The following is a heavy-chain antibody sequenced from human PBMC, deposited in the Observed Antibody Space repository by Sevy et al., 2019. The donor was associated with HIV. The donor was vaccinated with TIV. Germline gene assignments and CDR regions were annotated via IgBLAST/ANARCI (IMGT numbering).Heavy chain of an antibody. CDR2: IYYSGST. Sequence: SETLSLTCTVSGGSISSGSYYWGLIRQPPEKGLEWIGRIYYSGSTYYNPSLKSRVTISVDTSKNQFSLKLSSVTAADTAVYYCARRYYYDTSGYFGYYFDYWGQGTLVTVSS. CDR1: GGSISSGSYY. CDR3: ARRYYYDTSGYFGYYFDY. D-gene: IGHD3-22*01. V-gene: IGHV4-39*01. J-gene: IGHJ4*02.